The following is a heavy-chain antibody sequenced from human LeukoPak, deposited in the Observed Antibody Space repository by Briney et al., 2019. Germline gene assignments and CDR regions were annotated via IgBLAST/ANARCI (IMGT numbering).Heavy chain of an antibody. J-gene: IGHJ4*02. CDR2: MNPNSGNT. CDR3: ARWDSSGYYYDY. CDR1: GYTFTSYD. Sequence: ASVKVSCKASGYTFTSYDINWVRQATGQGLEWMGWMNPNSGNTGYAQKFQGRVTMTRNTTISTAYMELSSLRSEDTAVYYCARWDSSGYYYDYWGQGTLVTVSS. D-gene: IGHD3-22*01. V-gene: IGHV1-8*01.